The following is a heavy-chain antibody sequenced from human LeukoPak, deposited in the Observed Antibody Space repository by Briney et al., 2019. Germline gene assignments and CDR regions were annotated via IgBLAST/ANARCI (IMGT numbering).Heavy chain of an antibody. D-gene: IGHD2-21*02. CDR2: IYYSGST. V-gene: IGHV4-39*07. Sequence: SETLSLTCTVSGGSISSSSYYWGWIRQPPGKGLEWIGSIYYSGSTYYNPSLKSRVTISVDTSKNQFSLKLSSVTAADTAVYYCARDLVVTAITSTSIGLWGQGTLVTVSS. CDR3: ARDLVVTAITSTSIGL. J-gene: IGHJ4*02. CDR1: GGSISSSSYY.